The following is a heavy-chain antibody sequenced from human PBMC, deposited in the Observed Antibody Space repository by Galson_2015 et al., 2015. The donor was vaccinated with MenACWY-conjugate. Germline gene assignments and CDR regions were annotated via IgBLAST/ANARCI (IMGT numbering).Heavy chain of an antibody. CDR3: AKHSLGGWFDP. J-gene: IGHJ5*02. V-gene: IGHV4-59*08. CDR1: GGFIRSNY. CDR2: MYYGGSS. D-gene: IGHD3-10*01. Sequence: SETLSLTCIVSGGFIRSNYWSWIRQVPGKGLEWIGYMYYGGSSNYNPSLKSRVTISGDTSKNHLSLKLSPVTAADTAVYYCAKHSLGGWFDPWGQGTLVTVSS.